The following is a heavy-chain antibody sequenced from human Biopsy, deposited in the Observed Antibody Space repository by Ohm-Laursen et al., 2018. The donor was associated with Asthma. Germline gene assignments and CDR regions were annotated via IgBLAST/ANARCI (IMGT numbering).Heavy chain of an antibody. CDR1: YGSITSGGYY. D-gene: IGHD3-22*01. V-gene: IGHV4-31*03. J-gene: IGHJ4*02. CDR3: ARAQDYYDSRGYYRSFDY. Sequence: TLSLTCSVSYGSITSGGYYWTWIRQHPGKGLEWIGFIYYSGSTYYNPSLKSRVSISIDTSKNQFFLRLSSVTAADTAVYYCARAQDYYDSRGYYRSFDYWGQGTLVTVS. CDR2: IYYSGST.